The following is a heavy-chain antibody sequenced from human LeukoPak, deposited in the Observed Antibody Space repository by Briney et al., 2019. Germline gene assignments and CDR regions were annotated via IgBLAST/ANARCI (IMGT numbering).Heavy chain of an antibody. CDR3: ARGRKLLWFGEPLASYYYYYYMDV. CDR2: INHSGST. J-gene: IGHJ6*03. CDR1: GFTFSNYY. V-gene: IGHV4-34*01. Sequence: PGGSLRLSCAASGFTFSNYYMSWIRQPPGKGLEWIGEINHSGSTNYNPSLKSRVTISVDTSKNQFSLKLSSVTAADTAVYYCARGRKLLWFGEPLASYYYYYYMDVWGKGTTVTVSS. D-gene: IGHD3-10*01.